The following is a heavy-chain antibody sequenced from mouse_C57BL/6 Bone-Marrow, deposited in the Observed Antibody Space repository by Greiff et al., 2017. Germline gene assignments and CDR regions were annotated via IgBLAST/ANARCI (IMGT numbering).Heavy chain of an antibody. Sequence: QVQLKQSGPGLVQPSQSLSITCTVSGFSLTSYGVHWVRQSPGKGLEWLGVLWSGGSTDYNAAFISRLSISKDNSKSQVFFKMNSLQADDTAIYYCARDGNFLWYFDVWGTGTTVTVSS. D-gene: IGHD2-1*01. CDR3: ARDGNFLWYFDV. CDR2: LWSGGST. J-gene: IGHJ1*03. V-gene: IGHV2-2*01. CDR1: GFSLTSYG.